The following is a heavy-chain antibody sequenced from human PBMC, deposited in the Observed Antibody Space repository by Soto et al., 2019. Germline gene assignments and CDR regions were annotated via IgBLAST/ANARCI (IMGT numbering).Heavy chain of an antibody. CDR3: AQGVVLATNYFQH. V-gene: IGHV3-30*18. CDR2: ISYDGSDK. Sequence: QVQLVESGGGVVQPGRSLRLSCAASGFTFSSYGMHWVRQAPGKGLEWVAVISYDGSDKYYADSVKGRFTISRDNSNNTLYLQMDSLSAEDTAVYYCAQGVVLATNYFQHWGQGNLVPVSS. D-gene: IGHD2-15*01. CDR1: GFTFSSYG. J-gene: IGHJ1*01.